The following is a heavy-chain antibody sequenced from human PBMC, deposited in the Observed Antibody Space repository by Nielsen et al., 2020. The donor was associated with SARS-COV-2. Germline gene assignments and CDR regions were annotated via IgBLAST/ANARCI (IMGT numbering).Heavy chain of an antibody. J-gene: IGHJ4*02. CDR3: ARRQYYDSSGYPY. D-gene: IGHD3-22*01. CDR2: TFPSDSET. V-gene: IGHV5-51*01. CDR1: GYSFTNYW. Sequence: GESLKISCKASGYSFTNYWIGWVRQMPGKGLEWMGITFPSDSETRYSPSFQGQVTISADKSISTAYLQWSSLKASDTAMYYCARRQYYDSSGYPYWGQGTLVTVSS.